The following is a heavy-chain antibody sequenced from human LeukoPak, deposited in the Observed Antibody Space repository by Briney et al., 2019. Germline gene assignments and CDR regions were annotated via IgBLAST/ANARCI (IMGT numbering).Heavy chain of an antibody. CDR3: ARDREAYSNPMKDGAFDM. V-gene: IGHV3-30*04. CDR2: ISYDGSSK. D-gene: IGHD4-11*01. J-gene: IGHJ3*02. CDR1: GFTFSSYA. Sequence: PGRSLRLSCAASGFTFSSYAMYWVRQAPGRGLEWVAVISYDGSSKYSADSVEGRFTISRDNSKNTLYLQMNSLRADDTAVYYCARDREAYSNPMKDGAFDMWGQGTMVTVSS.